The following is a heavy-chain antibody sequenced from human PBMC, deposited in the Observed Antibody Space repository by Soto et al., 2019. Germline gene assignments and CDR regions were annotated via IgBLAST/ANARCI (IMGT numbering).Heavy chain of an antibody. CDR3: ARAGIAAPYYYYGMDV. D-gene: IGHD6-13*01. CDR2: MNPNSGNT. Sequence: ASVKVSCKASGYTFTSYYINWVRQATGQGLEWMGWMNPNSGNTGYAQKFQGRVTMTRNTSISTAYMELSSVRSEDTAVYYCARAGIAAPYYYYGMDVWGQGTTVTVSS. J-gene: IGHJ6*02. CDR1: GYTFTSYY. V-gene: IGHV1-8*01.